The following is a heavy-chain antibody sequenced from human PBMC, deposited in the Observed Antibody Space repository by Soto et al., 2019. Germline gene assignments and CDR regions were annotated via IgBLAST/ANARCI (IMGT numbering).Heavy chain of an antibody. CDR3: ASQRTYGDYYYYYYMDV. CDR2: IYSGGST. D-gene: IGHD4-17*01. Sequence: GGSLRLSCAASGFTVSSNYMSWVRQAPGKGLEWVSVIYSGGSTYYADSVKGRFTISRDNSKNTLYLQMNSLRAEDTAVYYCASQRTYGDYYYYYYMDVWGKGTTVTVSS. V-gene: IGHV3-66*04. J-gene: IGHJ6*03. CDR1: GFTVSSNY.